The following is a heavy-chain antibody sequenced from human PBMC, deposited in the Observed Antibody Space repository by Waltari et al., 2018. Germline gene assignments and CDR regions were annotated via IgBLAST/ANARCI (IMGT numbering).Heavy chain of an antibody. D-gene: IGHD7-27*01. J-gene: IGHJ4*02. V-gene: IGHV3-30*18. CDR3: AKGDTGDYQPPPAD. Sequence: QVQLVESGGGVVQPESSLRLSCVASGFTFRSYDLHWVRQAPGKRLEWVAVVSASGTFIFYADSVKGRFTISRDNSRNTLFLQMHSLRPDDTAVYYCAKGDTGDYQPPPADWGQGTLVTVSS. CDR2: VSASGTFI. CDR1: GFTFRSYD.